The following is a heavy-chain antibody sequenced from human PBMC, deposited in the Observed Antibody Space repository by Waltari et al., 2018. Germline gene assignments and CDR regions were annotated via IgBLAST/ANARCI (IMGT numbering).Heavy chain of an antibody. CDR1: GFPFDDYA. D-gene: IGHD1-26*01. V-gene: IGHV3-9*01. CDR3: AKGHSGSYGLDS. Sequence: EVQLVESGGGLVQPGRSLGLSCAASGFPFDDYAMHWVRQAPGKGLEWVSGISWNSGNIGYADSVKGLFTISRDNAKNSLYLQMNSLRTGDTALYYCAKGHSGSYGLDSWGQGTLVTVSP. CDR2: ISWNSGNI. J-gene: IGHJ4*02.